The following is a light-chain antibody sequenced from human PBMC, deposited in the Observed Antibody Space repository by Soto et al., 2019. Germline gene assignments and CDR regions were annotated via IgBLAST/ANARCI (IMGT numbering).Light chain of an antibody. CDR3: QKYNSAPPP. V-gene: IGKV1-27*01. J-gene: IGKJ1*01. CDR1: QGISNY. Sequence: DVQMNQSAATLSASVGDRVTITCRASQGISNYLAWYQQKPGKVPKLLIYAASTLQSGVPSRFSGSGSGTDFTLTISSLQPEDVATYYCQKYNSAPPPFGQGTKVAIK. CDR2: AAS.